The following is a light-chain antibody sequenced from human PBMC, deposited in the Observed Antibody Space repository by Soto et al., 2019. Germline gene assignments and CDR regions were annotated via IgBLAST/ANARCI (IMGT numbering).Light chain of an antibody. CDR3: QQYKAWPPYT. CDR1: QSVGKN. V-gene: IGKV3-15*01. CDR2: AAS. Sequence: EIVMTQSPATLSVSPGERATLSCRASQSVGKNLAWYQQRPGQAPTLLIYAASTRAAAVPPRFSGTGSGTEFTLSISSLRFEDSAVYYCQQYKAWPPYTFGQGTRLEI. J-gene: IGKJ2*01.